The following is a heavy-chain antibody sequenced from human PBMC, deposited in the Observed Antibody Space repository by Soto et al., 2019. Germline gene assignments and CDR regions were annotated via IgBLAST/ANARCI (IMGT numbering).Heavy chain of an antibody. CDR2: ISPYNGNT. V-gene: IGHV1-18*01. D-gene: IGHD1-7*01. Sequence: QIQLVQSGAELKKPGASVNVSCKTSGFSFTTYGVNWVRQAPGQGLEWVGWISPYNGNTYYAQRLQGRVTMTTNTSTDTAYMELRRLRSDVTAVYDCARYELKRPFDYWGQGALVTVSS. CDR1: GFSFTTYG. CDR3: ARYELKRPFDY. J-gene: IGHJ4*02.